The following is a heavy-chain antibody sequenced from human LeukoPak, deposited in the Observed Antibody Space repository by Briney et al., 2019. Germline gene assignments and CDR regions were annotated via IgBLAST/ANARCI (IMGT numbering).Heavy chain of an antibody. J-gene: IGHJ5*02. V-gene: IGHV1-69*05. CDR2: IIPIFGTA. CDR3: ARGNRALAGAGNNSFDP. Sequence: SVKVSCKASGGTFSSYAISWVRQAPGQGLEWMGGIIPIFGTANYAQKFQGRVTITTDESTSTAYMELSSLRSEDTAVYYCARGNRALAGAGNNSFDPWGQGTLVTVSS. CDR1: GGTFSSYA. D-gene: IGHD6-13*01.